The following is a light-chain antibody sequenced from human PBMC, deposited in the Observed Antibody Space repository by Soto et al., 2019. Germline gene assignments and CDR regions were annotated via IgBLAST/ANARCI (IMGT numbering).Light chain of an antibody. CDR3: QQYVTSPYI. CDR2: AAS. CDR1: QDIAIY. V-gene: IGKV1-9*01. Sequence: IQLTQSPSSLSASVGDRVTITCRASQDIAIYLAWYQQKPGEAPKLLIYAASTLYGGVPSRFSGSGSGTDFALTITSLQAEDFAVYYCQQYVTSPYIFGQGTKLEIK. J-gene: IGKJ2*01.